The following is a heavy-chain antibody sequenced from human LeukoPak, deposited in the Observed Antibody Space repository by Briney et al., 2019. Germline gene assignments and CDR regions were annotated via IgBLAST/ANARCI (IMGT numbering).Heavy chain of an antibody. CDR1: GGSFSGYY. Sequence: SETLSLTCAVYGGSFSGYYWSWIRQPPGKGLEWIGEINHSGSTNYNPSLKSRVTISVDTSKNQFSLKLSSVTAADTAVYYCARGARYCGSTSCYTRPYYFDYWGQGTLVTVSS. CDR2: INHSGST. V-gene: IGHV4-34*01. CDR3: ARGARYCGSTSCYTRPYYFDY. D-gene: IGHD2-2*02. J-gene: IGHJ4*02.